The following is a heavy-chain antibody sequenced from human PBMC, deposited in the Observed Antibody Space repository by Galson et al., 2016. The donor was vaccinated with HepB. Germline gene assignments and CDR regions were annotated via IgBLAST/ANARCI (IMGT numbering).Heavy chain of an antibody. Sequence: SLRLSCAASEFTVSNNYMSWVRQAPGKGLEWVSLIYSGGNTRYADPVKGRFTISRDNSKNTVYLKMNSLSAEDTAVYYCSTLNPASPYFDYWGQGTLVTVSS. CDR3: STLNPASPYFDY. CDR2: IYSGGNT. V-gene: IGHV3-53*01. J-gene: IGHJ4*02. CDR1: EFTVSNNY.